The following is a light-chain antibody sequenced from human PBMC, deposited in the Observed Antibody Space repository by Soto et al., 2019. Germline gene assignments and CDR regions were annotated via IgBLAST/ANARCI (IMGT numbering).Light chain of an antibody. CDR1: SSDVGHYDY. V-gene: IGLV2-14*01. Sequence: QSALTQPASVSGSPGQSITISCTGTSSDVGHYDYVSWYQQHPGKVPKLIISEVTTRPSGVSDRFSGSKSGNTASLTISRLQAEDEAHYYCSSYTTDYTQVFGGGTKVTVL. CDR3: SSYTTDYTQV. J-gene: IGLJ3*02. CDR2: EVT.